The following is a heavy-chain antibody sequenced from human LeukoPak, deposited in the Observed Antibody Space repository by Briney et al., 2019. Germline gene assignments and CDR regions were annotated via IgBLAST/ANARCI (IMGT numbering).Heavy chain of an antibody. J-gene: IGHJ4*02. V-gene: IGHV3-73*01. CDR2: IRSKGNTYAT. Sequence: GGSLRLSCAASGFTFSGSAMHWVRQASGKGLEWVGRIRSKGNTYATAYAASVKGRFTISRDDSKNTAYLQMNSLKTEDTAVDXXXXGPDYYDSSGLDYWGQGTLVTVSS. CDR3: XXGPDYYDSSGLDY. CDR1: GFTFSGSA. D-gene: IGHD3-22*01.